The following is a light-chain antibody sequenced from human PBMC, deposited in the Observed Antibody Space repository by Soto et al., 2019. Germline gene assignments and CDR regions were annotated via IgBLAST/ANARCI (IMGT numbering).Light chain of an antibody. J-gene: IGKJ3*01. CDR3: QQHTNWPRSFT. CDR2: DTS. Sequence: EIVLTQTPATLSLSPGERATLSCRASQSVSSYLAWYQQKRGQAPRLLIYDTSKRATGIPARFSGSGSGTDFTLTISSLEPEDFAVYYCQQHTNWPRSFTFGPGTKVDIK. V-gene: IGKV3-11*01. CDR1: QSVSSY.